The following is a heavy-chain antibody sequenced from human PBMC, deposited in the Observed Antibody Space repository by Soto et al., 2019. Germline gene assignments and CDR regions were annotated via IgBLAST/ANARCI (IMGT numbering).Heavy chain of an antibody. V-gene: IGHV3-30-3*01. CDR1: GFTFSSYA. CDR2: ISYDGSNK. CDR3: ASEIGDFSDYVWGIMDF. Sequence: QVQLVESGGGVVQPGRSLRLSCAASGFTFSSYAMHWVRQAPGKGLEWVAVISYDGSNKYYADSVKGRFTISRDNSKNTLYLQMNGLYDEDTAVYYCASEIGDFSDYVWGIMDFWGQGTLVTVSS. J-gene: IGHJ4*02. D-gene: IGHD3-16*01.